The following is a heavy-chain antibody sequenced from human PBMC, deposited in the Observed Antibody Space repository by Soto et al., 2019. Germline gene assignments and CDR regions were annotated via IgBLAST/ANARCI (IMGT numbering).Heavy chain of an antibody. V-gene: IGHV4-30-4*08. CDR3: DSYSVVFDTDRNWFDH. CDR1: GGSVSSGSYY. J-gene: IGHJ5*02. D-gene: IGHD2-21*01. Sequence: SETLSLTCTVSGGSVSSGSYYWSWIRQPPGEGLEWIGYIYNTGTTYYNPSLKSRLTISLDTSKNQFSLKLTSVTAADTAVYYCDSYSVVFDTDRNWFDHWGQGTLVTVSS. CDR2: IYNTGTT.